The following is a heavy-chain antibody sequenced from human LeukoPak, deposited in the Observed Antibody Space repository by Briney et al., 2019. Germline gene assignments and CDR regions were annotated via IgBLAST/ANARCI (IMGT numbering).Heavy chain of an antibody. V-gene: IGHV4-59*08. D-gene: IGHD1-26*01. CDR3: ARPATQGGACDI. CDR1: GGSISSNY. Sequence: SSETLTLTCTVSGGSISSNYWSWIRQPPGKGLEWIGYIYYSGGTNYNPSLKSRVTISVDTSKNQFSLKLSSVTAADTAVYYCARPATQGGACDIWAGTTMVTVSS. CDR2: IYYSGGT. J-gene: IGHJ3*02.